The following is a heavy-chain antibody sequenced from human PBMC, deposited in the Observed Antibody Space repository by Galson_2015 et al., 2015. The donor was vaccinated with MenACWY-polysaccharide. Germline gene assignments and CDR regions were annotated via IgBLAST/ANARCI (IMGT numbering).Heavy chain of an antibody. CDR2: IITVVGKA. CDR1: GGTFTDYA. Sequence: SVKVSCKASGGTFTDYAISWVRQAPGQGLEWMGRIITVVGKANYAQKFQGRLSITADRSTSTAYMELSSLRSEDTAVYYCARSVYGSGSDYPSGDYWGQGTLVIVSS. CDR3: ARSVYGSGSDYPSGDY. D-gene: IGHD3-10*01. J-gene: IGHJ4*02. V-gene: IGHV1-69*04.